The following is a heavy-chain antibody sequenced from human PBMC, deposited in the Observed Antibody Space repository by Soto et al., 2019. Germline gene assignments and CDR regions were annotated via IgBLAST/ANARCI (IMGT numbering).Heavy chain of an antibody. CDR1: GGSVSSGSYY. CDR3: ARVGAHDEKDSSGWYIGFDY. CDR2: IYYSGST. D-gene: IGHD6-19*01. V-gene: IGHV4-61*01. J-gene: IGHJ4*02. Sequence: KTSETLSLTXTVSGGSVSSGSYYWSWIRQPPGKGLEWIGYIYYSGSTNYNPSLKSRVTISVDTSKNQFSLKLSSVTAADAAVYYCARVGAHDEKDSSGWYIGFDYWGQGTLVTVSS.